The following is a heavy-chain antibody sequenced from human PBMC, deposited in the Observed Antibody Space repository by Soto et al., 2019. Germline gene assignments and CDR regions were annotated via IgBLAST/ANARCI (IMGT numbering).Heavy chain of an antibody. CDR1: GFTFSSYE. J-gene: IGHJ4*02. CDR3: ARSYGIAAAGTHGDY. V-gene: IGHV3-48*03. Sequence: PGGSLRLSCAASGFTFSSYEMNWVRQAPGKGLEWVSYISSSGSTIYYADSVKGRFTISRDNAKNSLYLQMNSLRAEDTAVYYCARSYGIAAAGTHGDYWGQGTLVTVSS. CDR2: ISSSGSTI. D-gene: IGHD6-13*01.